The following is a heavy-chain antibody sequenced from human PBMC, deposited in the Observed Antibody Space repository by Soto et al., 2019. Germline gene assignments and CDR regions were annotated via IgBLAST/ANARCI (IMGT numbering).Heavy chain of an antibody. J-gene: IGHJ6*03. D-gene: IGHD2-15*01. CDR1: GYTFTSYY. Sequence: ASVKVSCKASGYTFTSYYMHWVRQAPGQGLEWMGIINPSGGSTSYAQKFQGRVTMTRDTSTSTVYMELSSLRSEDTAVYYCATGFGSARYCSGGSCYWASHYYYYMDVWGKGTTVTVSS. V-gene: IGHV1-46*03. CDR2: INPSGGST. CDR3: ATGFGSARYCSGGSCYWASHYYYYMDV.